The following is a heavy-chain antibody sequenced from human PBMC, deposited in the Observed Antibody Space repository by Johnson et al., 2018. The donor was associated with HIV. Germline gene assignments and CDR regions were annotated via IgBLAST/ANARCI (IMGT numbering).Heavy chain of an antibody. J-gene: IGHJ3*02. CDR2: IWYDGSQK. CDR3: AKDLGIVGAVHRTFDI. V-gene: IGHV3-33*06. D-gene: IGHD1-26*01. Sequence: QMQLVESGGGVVQPGKSLRLSCAASGFTFSSYGMHWVRQAPGKGLEWVAVIWYDGSQKYYTDSVKGRFTISSDNSKNTLYLQMNSLRAEDTAVYYCAKDLGIVGAVHRTFDIWAKGQWSPSLQ. CDR1: GFTFSSYG.